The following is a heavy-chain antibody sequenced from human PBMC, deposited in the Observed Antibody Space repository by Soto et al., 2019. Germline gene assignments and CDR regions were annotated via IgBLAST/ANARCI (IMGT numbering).Heavy chain of an antibody. CDR3: ARDGPLRFMEWSRNYYYGMDV. CDR1: GGSISSGDYY. V-gene: IGHV4-30-4*01. J-gene: IGHJ6*02. CDR2: IYYSGST. Sequence: QVQLQESGPGLVKPSQTLSLTCTVSGGSISSGDYYWSWIRQPPGKGLEWIGYIYYSGSTYYNPSLKSRVTLSVDTSKNQFSLKVSSVTAADTAVYYCARDGPLRFMEWSRNYYYGMDVWGQGTTVTVSS. D-gene: IGHD3-3*01.